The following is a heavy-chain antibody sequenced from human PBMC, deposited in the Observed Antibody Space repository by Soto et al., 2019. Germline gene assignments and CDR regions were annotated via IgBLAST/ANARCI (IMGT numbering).Heavy chain of an antibody. CDR3: AHSHRISLVGSLVGYWYFDL. D-gene: IGHD2-21*01. CDR2: IYWDDDK. Sequence: QITLKESGPTLVKPTQTLTLTCTFSGFSLSTSGVGVGWIRQPPGKALEWLALIYWDDDKRYSPSLKSRLTITKDTSKNQVVLTMTNMDPVDTATYYCAHSHRISLVGSLVGYWYFDLWGRGTLVTVSS. J-gene: IGHJ2*01. CDR1: GFSLSTSGVG. V-gene: IGHV2-5*02.